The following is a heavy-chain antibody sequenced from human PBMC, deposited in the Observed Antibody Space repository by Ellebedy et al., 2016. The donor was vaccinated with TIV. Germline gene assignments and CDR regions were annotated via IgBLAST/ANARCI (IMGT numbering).Heavy chain of an antibody. CDR3: VGADRRGGGGEFAH. CDR1: GFIVSTND. D-gene: IGHD3-16*01. CDR2: FYYDGST. J-gene: IGHJ1*01. Sequence: GGSLRLSXAASGFIVSTNDVSWVRQAPAKGLEWVSVFYYDGSTYYADSVKGRFTLSRDNSKNTVYLQREGLRADGAAVYYWVGADRRGGGGEFAHWGQGTLVTVSS. V-gene: IGHV3-53*01.